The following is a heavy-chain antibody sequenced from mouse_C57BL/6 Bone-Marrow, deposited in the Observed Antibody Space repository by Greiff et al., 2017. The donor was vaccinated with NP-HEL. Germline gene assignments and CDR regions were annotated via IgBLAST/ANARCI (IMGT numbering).Heavy chain of an antibody. Sequence: EVKLVESGEGLVKPGGSLKLSCAASGFTFSSYSMSWVRQTPEKGLEWVAYISSGGDYTYYADTVKGRFTISRDNARNTLYLQMSSLKSEDTAMYYCTGDHDGNPAWFAYWGRGTRVTVSA. CDR1: GFTFSSYS. CDR2: ISSGGDYT. J-gene: IGHJ3*01. D-gene: IGHD2-1*01. V-gene: IGHV5-9-1*02. CDR3: TGDHDGNPAWFAY.